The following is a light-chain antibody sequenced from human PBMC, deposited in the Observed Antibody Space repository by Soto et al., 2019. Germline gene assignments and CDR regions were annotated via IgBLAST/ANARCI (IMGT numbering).Light chain of an antibody. CDR3: QQYNNWPYT. CDR1: QSVSSN. J-gene: IGKJ2*01. V-gene: IGKV3-15*01. CDR2: DAF. Sequence: EIVMTQSPATLSVSPGERATLSCRASQSVSSNLAWYQQKPGQAPRLLIYDAFTRATGIPGRFSGSGSGTDFTLTISSLQSEDFAVYYCQQYNNWPYTFGQGTKLEIK.